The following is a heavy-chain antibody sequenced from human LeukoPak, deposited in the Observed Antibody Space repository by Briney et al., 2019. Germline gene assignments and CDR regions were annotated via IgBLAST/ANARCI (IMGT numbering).Heavy chain of an antibody. V-gene: IGHV3-48*01. Sequence: GGSLRLSCAASGFTFSSYSMNWVRQAPGKGLEWVSYISSSSSTIYYADSVKGRFTISRDNAKNSLYLQMNSLRAEDTAVYYCARLGGSGSYSVYYYYYMDVWGKGTTVTVSS. D-gene: IGHD3-10*01. CDR3: ARLGGSGSYSVYYYYYMDV. J-gene: IGHJ6*03. CDR1: GFTFSSYS. CDR2: ISSSSSTI.